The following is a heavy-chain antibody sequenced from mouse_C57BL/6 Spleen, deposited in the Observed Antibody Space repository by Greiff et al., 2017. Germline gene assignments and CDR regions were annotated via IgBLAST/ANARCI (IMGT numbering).Heavy chain of an antibody. CDR3: ARTLIGDAMDY. D-gene: IGHD1-1*01. Sequence: QVQLKQPGAELVKPGASVKLSCKASGYTFTSYWMHWVKQRPGQGLEWIGDINPNNGGTIYNQKFKGKATLTVDKSSSTAYMELRSLTSEDTAVYYCARTLIGDAMDYWGQGTSVTVSS. J-gene: IGHJ4*01. CDR2: INPNNGGT. V-gene: IGHV1-53*01. CDR1: GYTFTSYW.